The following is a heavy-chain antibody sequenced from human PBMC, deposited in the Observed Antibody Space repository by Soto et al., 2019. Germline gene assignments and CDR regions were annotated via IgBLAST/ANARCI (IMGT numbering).Heavy chain of an antibody. Sequence: PGGSLRLSCTASGFTFGDYAMSWFRQAPGKGLEWVGFIRSKAYGGITEYAASVKGRFTISRDDSKSIAYLQMNSLKTEDTAVYYCTRVPPVTMVRGVITDYSGYGMDVWGQGTTVTVSS. V-gene: IGHV3-49*03. CDR1: GFTFGDYA. CDR3: TRVPPVTMVRGVITDYSGYGMDV. CDR2: IRSKAYGGIT. D-gene: IGHD3-10*01. J-gene: IGHJ6*02.